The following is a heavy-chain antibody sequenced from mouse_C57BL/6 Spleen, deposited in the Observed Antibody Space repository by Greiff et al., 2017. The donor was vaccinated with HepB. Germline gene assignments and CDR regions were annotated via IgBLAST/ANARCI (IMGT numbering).Heavy chain of an antibody. Sequence: EVQGVESGAELVRPGASVKLSCTASGFNIKDYYMHWVKQRPEQGLEWIGRIDPEDGDTEYAPKFQGKATMTADTSSNTAYLQLSSLTSEDTAVYYCTLDSSGSYYAMDYWGQGTSVTVSS. CDR3: TLDSSGSYYAMDY. CDR2: IDPEDGDT. J-gene: IGHJ4*01. V-gene: IGHV14-1*01. CDR1: GFNIKDYY. D-gene: IGHD3-2*02.